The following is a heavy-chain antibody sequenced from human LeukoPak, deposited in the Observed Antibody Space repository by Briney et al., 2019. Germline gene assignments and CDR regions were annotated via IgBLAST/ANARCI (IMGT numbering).Heavy chain of an antibody. J-gene: IGHJ3*02. CDR3: ARGGITMIVVVTPDAFDI. CDR1: GGSISSGDYY. CDR2: IYYSGST. Sequence: SETLSLTCTVSGGSISSGDYYWIWIRQPPGKGLEWIGYIYYSGSTYYNPSLKSRVTISVDTSKNQFSLKLSSVTAADTAVYYCARGGITMIVVVTPDAFDIWGQGTMVTVSS. D-gene: IGHD3-22*01. V-gene: IGHV4-30-4*01.